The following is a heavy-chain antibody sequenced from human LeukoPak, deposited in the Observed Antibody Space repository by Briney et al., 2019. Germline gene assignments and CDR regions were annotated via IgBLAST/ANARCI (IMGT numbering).Heavy chain of an antibody. J-gene: IGHJ4*02. D-gene: IGHD2-21*02. V-gene: IGHV1-46*01. CDR2: INPSGGDT. CDR3: ARTYCAEDCSIRYFDY. CDR1: GYIFTSYH. Sequence: ASVKVSCKASGYIFTSYHMHWVRQAPGQGLEWMGIINPSGGDTKYAQKFQGRVTLTRDKSTSTVYMELSSLTSDDTAVYYCARTYCAEDCSIRYFDYWGQGTLVTVSS.